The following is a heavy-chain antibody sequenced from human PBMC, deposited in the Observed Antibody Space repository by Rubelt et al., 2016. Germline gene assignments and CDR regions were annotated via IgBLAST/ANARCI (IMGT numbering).Heavy chain of an antibody. CDR2: IRPDGSDI. J-gene: IGHJ2*01. CDR1: GFTFGSHW. V-gene: IGHV3-7*01. D-gene: IGHD2-15*01. CDR3: ARDSLDIVVEDWYFDL. Sequence: GGLVQPGASLRLSCAASGFTFGSHWMSWVRQAPGKGLEWVASIRPDGSDIHYVDSLKGRFTISRDNAKNSLYLQMNSLGAEDTAVYYCARDSLDIVVEDWYFDLWGRGTLVTVSS.